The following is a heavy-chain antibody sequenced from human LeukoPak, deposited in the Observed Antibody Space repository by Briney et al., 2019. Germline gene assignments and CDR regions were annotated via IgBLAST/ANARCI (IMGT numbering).Heavy chain of an antibody. J-gene: IGHJ4*02. Sequence: GGSLRLSCAASGFTVSSNYMSWVRQAPGKGLEWVSSISSSSSYIYYADSVKGRFTISRDNAKNSLYLQMNSLRAEDTAVYYCARVRVVRGFDYWGQGTLVTVSS. CDR3: ARVRVVRGFDY. D-gene: IGHD3-10*01. CDR2: ISSSSSYI. V-gene: IGHV3-21*01. CDR1: GFTVSSNY.